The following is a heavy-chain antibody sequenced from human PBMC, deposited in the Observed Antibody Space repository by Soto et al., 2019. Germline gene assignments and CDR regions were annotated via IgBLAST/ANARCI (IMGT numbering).Heavy chain of an antibody. V-gene: IGHV3-30*18. Sequence: VGSLRLSCAASGFTFSSYGIHWVRQAPGKGLERVALISYDGTDKYYADSVKGRFTISRDNSKNTLYLQMSSLGPEDTAVYYCVKERYAQLWLEDYGMDVWGQGTTVTVSS. CDR3: VKERYAQLWLEDYGMDV. D-gene: IGHD5-18*01. J-gene: IGHJ6*02. CDR2: ISYDGTDK. CDR1: GFTFSSYG.